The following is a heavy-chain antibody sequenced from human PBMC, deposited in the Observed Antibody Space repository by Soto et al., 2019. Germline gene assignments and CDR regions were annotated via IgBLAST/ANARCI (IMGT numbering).Heavy chain of an antibody. V-gene: IGHV3-7*01. CDR3: ARDSGTSDY. Sequence: GGSLRLSCAASGFTFSTYWMSWVRQAPGKGLEWVANIKQDGSETYYVESVKGRFTISRDNAKNSLYLQMNCLRAEDTAVYYCARDSGTSDYWGQGTLVTVSS. D-gene: IGHD1-1*01. CDR2: IKQDGSET. J-gene: IGHJ4*02. CDR1: GFTFSTYW.